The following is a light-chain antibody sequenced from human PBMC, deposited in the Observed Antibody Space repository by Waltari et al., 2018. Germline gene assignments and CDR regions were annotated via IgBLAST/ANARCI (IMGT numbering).Light chain of an antibody. Sequence: QSVLAQPPSVSAAPGQRVTISCSGRSSKIGSDYVSWYQQFPGTAPKLLIQENNERPSGIPDRFSGSKSGTSATLDITGLQTGDEAVYYCATWDSSLSAGVFGGGTKLTVL. CDR1: SSKIGSDY. J-gene: IGLJ2*01. V-gene: IGLV1-51*02. CDR3: ATWDSSLSAGV. CDR2: ENN.